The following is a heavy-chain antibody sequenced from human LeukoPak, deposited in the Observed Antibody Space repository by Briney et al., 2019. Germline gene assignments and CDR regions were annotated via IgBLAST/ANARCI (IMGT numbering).Heavy chain of an antibody. D-gene: IGHD3-10*01. CDR2: MNPNSGNT. CDR1: GYTFTNYD. J-gene: IGHJ5*02. CDR3: ARGSSGDYSVSGSAWFDP. V-gene: IGHV1-8*01. Sequence: SVKVSCKASGYTFTNYDINWVRLATGQGLEWMGWMNPNSGNTGYAQKFQGRVTMTRNTSVSTAYMDLSSLRSEDTAVYYCARGSSGDYSVSGSAWFDPWGQGTLVTVSS.